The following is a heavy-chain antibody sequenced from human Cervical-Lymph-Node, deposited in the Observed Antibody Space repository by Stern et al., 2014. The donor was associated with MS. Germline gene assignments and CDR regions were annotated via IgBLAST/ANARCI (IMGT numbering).Heavy chain of an antibody. CDR3: AKEERGRWCRFDP. J-gene: IGHJ5*02. D-gene: IGHD2-8*02. Sequence: EVQLLESGGGLVQPGGSLRLSCAASGFTFSSYAMSWVRQAPGKGLEWVSGISCSGVSTYYADSVKGRFSISRDNSKNTLYLQMNSLRAEDTAVYYCAKEERGRWCRFDPWGQGTLVTVSS. V-gene: IGHV3-23*01. CDR2: ISCSGVST. CDR1: GFTFSSYA.